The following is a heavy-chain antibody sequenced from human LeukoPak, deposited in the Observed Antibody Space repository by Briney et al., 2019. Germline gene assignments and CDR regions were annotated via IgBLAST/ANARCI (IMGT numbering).Heavy chain of an antibody. CDR1: GFTFSSYG. Sequence: GGSLRLSCAASGFTFSSYGMHWVRQAPGKGLEGVAVIWYDGSNKYYADSVKGRFTISRDNSKNTLYLEMNSLRAEDTAVYYCARDGYYDFWSGYYVDYWGQGTLVTVSS. D-gene: IGHD3-3*01. CDR2: IWYDGSNK. J-gene: IGHJ4*02. V-gene: IGHV3-33*01. CDR3: ARDGYYDFWSGYYVDY.